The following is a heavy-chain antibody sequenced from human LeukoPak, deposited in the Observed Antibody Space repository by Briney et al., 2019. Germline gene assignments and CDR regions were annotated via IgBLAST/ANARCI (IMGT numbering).Heavy chain of an antibody. J-gene: IGHJ4*02. CDR3: ARDEVGGPYHPMAAAGTGKKFDY. CDR2: MPFDGSNE. Sequence: GGSLRLSCVASGFSFSSYGMHWVRQAPGKGLEWVAFMPFDGSNEYADSVKGRFTISRDNSKNTVYLQMNSLRAEDTAVYYCARDEVGGPYHPMAAAGTGKKFDYWGQGTLVTVSS. V-gene: IGHV3-30*02. CDR1: GFSFSSYG. D-gene: IGHD6-13*01.